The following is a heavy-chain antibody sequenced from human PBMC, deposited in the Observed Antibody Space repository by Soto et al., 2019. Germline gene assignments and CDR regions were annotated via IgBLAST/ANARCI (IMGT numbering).Heavy chain of an antibody. CDR3: ARDCSGGSCPTPYYYFGMDV. D-gene: IGHD2-15*01. Sequence: ASVQVSCKATGGTYRSYAISWVRQAPGQGLEWMGGVIPIFGTADYAQKFQGRVTITADESTSTAYMELSSLRSEDTAVYYCARDCSGGSCPTPYYYFGMDVWGQGTTVTVSS. V-gene: IGHV1-69*13. J-gene: IGHJ6*02. CDR1: GGTYRSYA. CDR2: VIPIFGTA.